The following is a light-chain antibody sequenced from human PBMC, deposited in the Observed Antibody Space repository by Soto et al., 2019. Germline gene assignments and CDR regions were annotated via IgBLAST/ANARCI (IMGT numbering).Light chain of an antibody. V-gene: IGKV3-11*01. CDR2: DAS. CDR3: QQRTNWPRT. CDR1: QRVGTY. Sequence: EIVLTQSPATLSLSPGERATLSCRASQRVGTYLAWIQHKPGQPPRLLIFDASNRATGIPARFSGSGSGTNFTLTISRLEPEDFAVYYCQQRTNWPRTFGQGT. J-gene: IGKJ1*01.